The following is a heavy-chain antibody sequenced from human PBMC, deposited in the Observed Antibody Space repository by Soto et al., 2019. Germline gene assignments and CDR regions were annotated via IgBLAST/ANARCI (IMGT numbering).Heavy chain of an antibody. V-gene: IGHV3-43*01. J-gene: IGHJ4*02. CDR3: ATDLVVIRITDY. CDR2: ISSDGGST. D-gene: IGHD3-22*01. CDR1: GFTFDDYT. Sequence: GGSLRLSCAASGFTFDDYTMHWVRQAPGKGLEWVSLISSDGGSTYYADSVKGRFTVSRDNNKNSLYLQMNSLTTEDTAFYYCATDLVVIRITDYRAQRTLVTVSS.